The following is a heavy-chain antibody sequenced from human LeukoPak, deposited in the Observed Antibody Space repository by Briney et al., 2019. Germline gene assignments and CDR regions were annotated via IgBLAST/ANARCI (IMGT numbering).Heavy chain of an antibody. J-gene: IGHJ4*02. CDR3: ARGVGDNWPFPPTYLNYFDY. V-gene: IGHV5-51*01. CDR1: GYDFTTYW. Sequence: GEALKSSCKVCGYDFTTYWVGWVLRMRGEGVEGWVVGFPGDSETRYSPSFQGQVTISADKSISTAYLEWRRLKASDSAMYYCARGVGDNWPFPPTYLNYFDYWGQGTLVTVSS. CDR2: GFPGDSET. D-gene: IGHD1-1*01.